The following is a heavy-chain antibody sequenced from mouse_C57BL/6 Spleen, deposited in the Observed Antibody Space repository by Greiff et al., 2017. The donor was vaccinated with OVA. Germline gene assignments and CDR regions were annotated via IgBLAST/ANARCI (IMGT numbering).Heavy chain of an antibody. CDR3: ARRRGYSNYWYFDV. Sequence: QVQLQQPGAELVMPGASVKLSCKASGYTFTSYWMHWVKQRPGQGLEWIGEIDPSDSYTNYNQKFKGKSTLTVDKSSSTAYMQLSSLTSEDSAVYYCARRRGYSNYWYFDVWGTGTTVTVSS. D-gene: IGHD2-5*01. CDR1: GYTFTSYW. V-gene: IGHV1-69*01. J-gene: IGHJ1*03. CDR2: IDPSDSYT.